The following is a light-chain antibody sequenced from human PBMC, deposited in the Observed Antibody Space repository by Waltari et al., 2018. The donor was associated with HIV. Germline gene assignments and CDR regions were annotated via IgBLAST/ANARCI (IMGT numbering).Light chain of an antibody. CDR2: RNN. Sequence: QSVLTQPPSASGTPGQRVTISCSGARPPLRSNYLYWSQQLPGTAPKLLIYRNNQRPSGVPDRFSASKSGTSASLAISGLRSEDEADYYCAAWDVSLRGAYVFGTGTKVAVL. V-gene: IGLV1-47*01. CDR3: AAWDVSLRGAYV. J-gene: IGLJ1*01. CDR1: RPPLRSNY.